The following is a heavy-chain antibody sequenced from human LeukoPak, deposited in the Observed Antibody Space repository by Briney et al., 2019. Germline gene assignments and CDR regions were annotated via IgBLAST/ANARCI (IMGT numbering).Heavy chain of an antibody. J-gene: IGHJ3*02. CDR3: AKKKQLGTGDAFDI. Sequence: GGSLRLSCRGSGFIYGNYWMTWVRQAPGKGLEWVANVKQDGRERHYVDSVKGRFTISRDNSKNTLYLQMDSLRAEDTAVYYCAKKKQLGTGDAFDIWGQGTMVTVSS. D-gene: IGHD5-18*01. CDR1: GFIYGNYW. V-gene: IGHV3-7*01. CDR2: VKQDGRER.